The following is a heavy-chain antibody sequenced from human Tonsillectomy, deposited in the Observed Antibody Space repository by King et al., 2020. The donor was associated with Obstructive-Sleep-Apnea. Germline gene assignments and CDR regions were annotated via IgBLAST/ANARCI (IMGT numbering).Heavy chain of an antibody. Sequence: VQLQQWGAGLLKPSETLSLTCAVYGGSFSGYYWSWIRQPPGKGLEWIGEINHSGSTNYNPSLKSRVTISVDTSKNQFSLKLSSVTAADTAVYYCARGIDFYDSSGSPSWGQGTLVTVSS. D-gene: IGHD3-22*01. J-gene: IGHJ4*02. V-gene: IGHV4-34*01. CDR2: INHSGST. CDR3: ARGIDFYDSSGSPS. CDR1: GGSFSGYY.